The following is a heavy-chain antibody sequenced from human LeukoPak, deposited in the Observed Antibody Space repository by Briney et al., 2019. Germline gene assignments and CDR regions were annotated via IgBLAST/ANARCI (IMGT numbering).Heavy chain of an antibody. D-gene: IGHD3-16*02. J-gene: IGHJ4*02. CDR2: FSWNSGSI. V-gene: IGHV3-9*01. CDR3: GIGTYGTGELSPCFDY. CDR1: GFTFDDHA. Sequence: GGSLRLSCSASGFTFDDHAMDWVRQAPGKGLEWVSGFSWNSGSIGYADSVKGRFTISRDNAQKSLYLQMNSLGAEDTALYSCGIGTYGTGELSPCFDYWGRGTLVTVSS.